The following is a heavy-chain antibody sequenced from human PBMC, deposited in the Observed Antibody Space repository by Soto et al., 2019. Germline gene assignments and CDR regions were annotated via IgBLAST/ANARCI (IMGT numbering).Heavy chain of an antibody. CDR1: GLTFSNYG. J-gene: IGHJ6*02. V-gene: IGHV3-30*18. D-gene: IGHD4-17*01. Sequence: GGSLRLSCAASGLTFSNYGMHWVRQAPGKGLEWLAGISSDGTKTYLGDSVKGRFTISRDNSKNTLYLQMNSLRAEDTAVYYCAKDMYVDYGDYAFLYTYYYYGMDVWGQGTTVTVSS. CDR2: ISSDGTKT. CDR3: AKDMYVDYGDYAFLYTYYYYGMDV.